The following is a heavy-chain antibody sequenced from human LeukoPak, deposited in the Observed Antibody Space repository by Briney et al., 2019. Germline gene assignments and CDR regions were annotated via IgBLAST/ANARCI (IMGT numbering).Heavy chain of an antibody. J-gene: IGHJ1*01. CDR2: IYHSGST. V-gene: IGHV4-4*02. CDR3: ATNGWYCLDH. Sequence: SGTVSLTCAVSGGSISSDNWWSWVRQPPGKGLEWIGEIYHSGSTNYNPSLQSRVTISVDKSNNHFSLRLTSVTAADTAVYYCATNGWYCLDHWGQGALVTVSS. D-gene: IGHD6-19*01. CDR1: GGSISSDNW.